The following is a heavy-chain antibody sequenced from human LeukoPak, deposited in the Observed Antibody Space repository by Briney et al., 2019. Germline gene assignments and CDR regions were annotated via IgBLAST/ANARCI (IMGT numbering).Heavy chain of an antibody. V-gene: IGHV3-48*03. Sequence: GGSLRLSCAASGFTFSSYEMNWVRQAPGKGLEWVSYISSSGSTIYYADSVKGRFTISRDNAKNSLYLQMNSLIAEDTAVYYCARDRGSSWYETDYWGQGTLVTVSS. J-gene: IGHJ4*02. D-gene: IGHD6-13*01. CDR2: ISSSGSTI. CDR1: GFTFSSYE. CDR3: ARDRGSSWYETDY.